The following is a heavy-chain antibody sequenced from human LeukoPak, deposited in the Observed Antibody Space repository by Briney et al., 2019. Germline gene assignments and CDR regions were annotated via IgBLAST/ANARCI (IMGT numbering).Heavy chain of an antibody. CDR1: GLTFSSYA. CDR2: INQDGSKK. CDR3: ARVFSGWYGNYMDV. V-gene: IGHV3-7*01. J-gene: IGHJ6*03. D-gene: IGHD6-19*01. Sequence: GGSLRLSCAASGLTFSSYAMNWVRQAPGKGLEWVANINQDGSKKYYVDSIKGRFTISRDNAKNSLYLQMISLRAEDTALYYCARVFSGWYGNYMDVWGKGTTVTVSS.